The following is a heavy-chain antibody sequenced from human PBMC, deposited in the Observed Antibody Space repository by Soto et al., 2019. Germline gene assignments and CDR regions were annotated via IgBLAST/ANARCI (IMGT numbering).Heavy chain of an antibody. CDR3: ARGLKGSGWSYYYYGMDV. CDR1: GGSFSGYY. J-gene: IGHJ6*02. V-gene: IGHV4-34*01. D-gene: IGHD6-19*01. CDR2: INHSGST. Sequence: SETLSLTCAVCGGSFSGYYWSWIRQPPGKGLEWIGEINHSGSTNYNPSLKSRVTISVDTSKNQFSLKLSSVTAADTAVYYCARGLKGSGWSYYYYGMDVWGQGTTVTVSS.